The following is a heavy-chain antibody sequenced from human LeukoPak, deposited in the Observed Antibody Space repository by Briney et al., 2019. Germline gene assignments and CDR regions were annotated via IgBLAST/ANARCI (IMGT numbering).Heavy chain of an antibody. V-gene: IGHV1-69*13. CDR3: ARVSVAVVVNDAFDI. CDR1: GYTLSSYA. D-gene: IGHD2-21*01. CDR2: IIPIFGTA. Sequence: SVKVSCKASGYTLSSYAISWVRQAPGQGLEWMGGIIPIFGTANYAQKFQGRVTITADESTSTAYMELSSLRSEDTAVYYCARVSVAVVVNDAFDIWGQGTIVTVSS. J-gene: IGHJ3*02.